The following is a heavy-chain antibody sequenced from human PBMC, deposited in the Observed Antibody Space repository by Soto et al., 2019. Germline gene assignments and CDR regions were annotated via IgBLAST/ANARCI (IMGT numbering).Heavy chain of an antibody. Sequence: EVQVVESGGGLVQPGGSLRLSCVASGFTFSSYWMHWVRQVPGKGLAWISGISSDGSDTRYADSVKGRFTISRDNAKNTPYLQMNSLRSEDTAVFYCARDFKDRGWGQGTLVTVSS. V-gene: IGHV3-74*01. CDR1: GFTFSSYW. CDR2: ISSDGSDT. CDR3: ARDFKDRG. J-gene: IGHJ1*01.